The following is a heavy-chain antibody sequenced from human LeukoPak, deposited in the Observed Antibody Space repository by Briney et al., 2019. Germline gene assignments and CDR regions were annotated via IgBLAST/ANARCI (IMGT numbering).Heavy chain of an antibody. CDR1: GGTFSSYA. J-gene: IGHJ4*02. V-gene: IGHV1-69*13. CDR2: IIPIFGTA. D-gene: IGHD6-19*01. CDR3: AREGRSGWTDGDLKFDY. Sequence: ASVKVSCKASGGTFSSYAISWVRQAPGQGLEWMGGIIPIFGTANYAQKFQGRVTITADESTSTAYMELSSLRSEDTVVYYCAREGRSGWTDGDLKFDYWGQGTLVTVSS.